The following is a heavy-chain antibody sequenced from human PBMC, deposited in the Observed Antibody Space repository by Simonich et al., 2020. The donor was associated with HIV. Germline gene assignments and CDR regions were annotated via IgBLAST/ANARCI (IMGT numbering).Heavy chain of an antibody. CDR3: ARAAMAGYAFDI. D-gene: IGHD5-18*01. CDR2: LNPNSGNT. J-gene: IGHJ3*02. Sequence: QVQLVQSGAEVKKPGASVKVSCKASGYTFTSYDINGVRQATGQGLEWMGWLNPNSGNTGYAQKFQGRVTITRNTSIRTAYMELSSLRSEDTAVYYCARAAMAGYAFDIWGQGTMVTVSS. V-gene: IGHV1-8*03. CDR1: GYTFTSYD.